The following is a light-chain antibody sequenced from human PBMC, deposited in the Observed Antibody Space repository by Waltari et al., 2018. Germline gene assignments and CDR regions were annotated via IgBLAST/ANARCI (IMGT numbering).Light chain of an antibody. CDR1: RIDVESYNI. CDR2: EVN. J-gene: IGLJ1*01. Sequence: QSALTQPASVSGSPGQSITLSCTGSRIDVESYNIVSWFQQKPGKAPKLIIYEVNKRPSGVSYRFSGSKSGNTASLTISGLQADDEADYYCCSYAGTSIYVFGSGTKVTV. CDR3: CSYAGTSIYV. V-gene: IGLV2-23*02.